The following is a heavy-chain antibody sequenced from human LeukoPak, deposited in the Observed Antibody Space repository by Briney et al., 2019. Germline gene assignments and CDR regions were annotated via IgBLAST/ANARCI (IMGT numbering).Heavy chain of an antibody. CDR3: AKAPNAFRGGDFDY. CDR2: INGGGDIT. Sequence: PGGSLRLSCAASGFTFSSYAMSWVRQAPGKGLEWVSTINGGGDITFYADSVRGRFAISTDNSKNTVYLQMNSLRAEDTAIYYCAKAPNAFRGGDFDYWGQGTLVTVSS. D-gene: IGHD3-16*01. J-gene: IGHJ4*02. CDR1: GFTFSSYA. V-gene: IGHV3-23*01.